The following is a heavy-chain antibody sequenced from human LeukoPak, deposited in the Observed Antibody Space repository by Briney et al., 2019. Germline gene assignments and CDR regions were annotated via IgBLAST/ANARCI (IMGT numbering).Heavy chain of an antibody. CDR2: IYTSGST. D-gene: IGHD3-16*02. J-gene: IGHJ4*02. V-gene: IGHV4-61*02. Sequence: TLSLTCTVSGGSISSGSYYWSWIRQPAGKGLEWIVRIYTSGSTNYDPSLKSRVTISVDTSKNQFSLKLSSVTAADTAVYYCAREWYYYYVWGSYRSTGYFDYWGQGTLVTVSS. CDR3: AREWYYYYVWGSYRSTGYFDY. CDR1: GGSISSGSYY.